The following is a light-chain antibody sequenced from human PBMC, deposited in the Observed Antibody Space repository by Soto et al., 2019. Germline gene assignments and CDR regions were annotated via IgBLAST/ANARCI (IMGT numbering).Light chain of an antibody. CDR1: QSISSNN. V-gene: IGKV3-20*01. J-gene: IGKJ1*01. CDR2: TAS. Sequence: EIVLTQSPGTLSLSPGERATLSCRASQSISSNNLDWYQQKRGQAPRLLIHTASSRATGIPDRFSGSGSGTDFTLTISRLEAEDFAVYYCQHYASSLWTFGQGTKIEIK. CDR3: QHYASSLWT.